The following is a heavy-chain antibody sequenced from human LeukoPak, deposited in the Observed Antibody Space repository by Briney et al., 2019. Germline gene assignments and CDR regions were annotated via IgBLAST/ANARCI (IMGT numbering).Heavy chain of an antibody. J-gene: IGHJ4*02. CDR2: ISYDGSNK. Sequence: GGSLRLSCAASGFTFSSYGMHWVRQAPGKGLEWVAVISYDGSNKYYADSVKGRFTISRDNSKNTLYLHMNSLRVEDTAVYYCARRASSSSWTSLYYFDYWGQGTLVAVSS. V-gene: IGHV3-30*03. D-gene: IGHD6-13*01. CDR3: ARRASSSSWTSLYYFDY. CDR1: GFTFSSYG.